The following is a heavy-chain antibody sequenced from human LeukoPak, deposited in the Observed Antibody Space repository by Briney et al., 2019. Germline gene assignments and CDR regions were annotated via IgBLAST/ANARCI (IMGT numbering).Heavy chain of an antibody. J-gene: IGHJ4*02. D-gene: IGHD3-22*01. Sequence: GSLRLSCAASGFSFNAYWMAWVRQPPGKGLEWIGSTYYSGSTYYNPSLKSRVTISVDTSKNQFSLKLSSVTAADTAVYYCARDLAFYYDSSGYSDYWGQGTLVTVSS. CDR3: ARDLAFYYDSSGYSDY. CDR2: TYYSGST. CDR1: GFSFNAYW. V-gene: IGHV4-39*07.